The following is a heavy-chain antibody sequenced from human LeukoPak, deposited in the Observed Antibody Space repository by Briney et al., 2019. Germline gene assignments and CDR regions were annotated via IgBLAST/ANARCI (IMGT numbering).Heavy chain of an antibody. CDR1: GFTFSSYS. CDR2: ISSGSSYI. D-gene: IGHD3-10*01. CDR3: ASPYGSGKDYFDY. Sequence: GGSLRLSCAASGFTFSSYSMNWVRQAPGKGLEWVSSISSGSSYIYYADSVKGRSTISRDNAKNSLYLQMNSLRAEDTAVYYCASPYGSGKDYFDYWGQGTLVTVSS. V-gene: IGHV3-21*01. J-gene: IGHJ4*02.